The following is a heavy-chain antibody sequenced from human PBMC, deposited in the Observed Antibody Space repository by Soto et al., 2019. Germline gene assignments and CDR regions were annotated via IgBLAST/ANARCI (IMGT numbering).Heavy chain of an antibody. V-gene: IGHV1-58*02. J-gene: IGHJ4*02. CDR2: IVVGSGNT. D-gene: IGHD5-18*01. Sequence: SVKVSCKASGYTFTSYGISWVRQARGQRLEWIGWIVVGSGNTNYAQKFQERVTITRDMSTSTAYMELSSLRSEDTAVYYCAADPSAGGYSYGYNYWGQGTLVTVSS. CDR1: GYTFTSYG. CDR3: AADPSAGGYSYGYNY.